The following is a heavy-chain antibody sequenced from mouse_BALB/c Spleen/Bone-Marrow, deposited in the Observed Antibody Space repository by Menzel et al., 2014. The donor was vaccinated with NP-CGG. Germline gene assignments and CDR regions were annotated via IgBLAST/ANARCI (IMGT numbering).Heavy chain of an antibody. Sequence: QVRRMQTEAEFVRPAAPSKQSCKASGYTFTSYWMNWVKQRPGRGLEWIGRIDPSDSETHYNQKFKDKATLTVDKSSSTAYIQLSSLTSEDSAVYYCARALGDGYYYAMDYWGQGTSVTVSS. J-gene: IGHJ4*01. V-gene: IGHV1-69*02. CDR3: ARALGDGYYYAMDY. CDR2: IDPSDSET. D-gene: IGHD2-3*01. CDR1: GYTFTSYW.